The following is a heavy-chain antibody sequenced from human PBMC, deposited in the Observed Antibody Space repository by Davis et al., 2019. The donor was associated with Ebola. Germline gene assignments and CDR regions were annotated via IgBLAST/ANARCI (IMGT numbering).Heavy chain of an antibody. CDR3: TRLREEWLFLKTTPNGMDV. J-gene: IGHJ6*02. D-gene: IGHD3-3*01. V-gene: IGHV1-69*02. CDR1: GGTFSSYT. Sequence: SVKVSCKASGGTFSSYTISWVRQAPGQGLEWMGTIIPMLGIANYAQKFQGRVTITADKSTSTGYMEMSSLRFEDTAVYYCTRLREEWLFLKTTPNGMDVWGQGTTVTVSS. CDR2: IIPMLGIA.